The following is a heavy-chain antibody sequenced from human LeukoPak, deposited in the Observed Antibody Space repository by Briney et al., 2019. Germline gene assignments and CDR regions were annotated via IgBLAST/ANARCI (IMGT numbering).Heavy chain of an antibody. V-gene: IGHV3-74*01. J-gene: IGHJ4*02. CDR1: GFTFSTYW. D-gene: IGHD1-1*01. CDR2: IKSDGSDT. CDR3: ARDLVWNDFEGEEGGQDY. Sequence: GGSLRLSCAASGFTFSTYWMHWVRQAPGEGLVWVSRIKSDGSDTSYADSVKGRFTISRDNAKNTLYLQMNSLRAEDTAVYYCARDLVWNDFEGEEGGQDYWGQGTLVTVSS.